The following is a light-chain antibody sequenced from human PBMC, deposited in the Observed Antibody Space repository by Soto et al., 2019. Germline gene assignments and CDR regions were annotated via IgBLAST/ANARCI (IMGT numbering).Light chain of an antibody. Sequence: DIHMTQSPSTLSASVLDTVAFTFLASQSVSGWLAWYQQKPGEAPKLLIYDASALPRGVPSRFSGSGSGTKFTLTIASLQPDDFATYYCQQYETFSGTFGPGTKVDIK. V-gene: IGKV1-5*01. CDR3: QQYETFSGT. J-gene: IGKJ1*01. CDR1: QSVSGW. CDR2: DAS.